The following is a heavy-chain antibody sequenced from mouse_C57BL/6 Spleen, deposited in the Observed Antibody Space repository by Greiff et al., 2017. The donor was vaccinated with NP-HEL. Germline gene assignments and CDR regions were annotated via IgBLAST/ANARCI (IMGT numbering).Heavy chain of an antibody. CDR2: ISSGSSTI. V-gene: IGHV5-17*01. CDR3: ARRLRRGWFAY. Sequence: EVQRVESGGGLVKPGGSLKLSCAASGFTFSDYGMHWVRQAPEKGLEWVAYISSGSSTIYYADTVKGRFTISRDNAKNTLYLQMTSLRSEDTAMYYCARRLRRGWFAYWGQGTLVTVSA. CDR1: GFTFSDYG. D-gene: IGHD2-4*01. J-gene: IGHJ3*01.